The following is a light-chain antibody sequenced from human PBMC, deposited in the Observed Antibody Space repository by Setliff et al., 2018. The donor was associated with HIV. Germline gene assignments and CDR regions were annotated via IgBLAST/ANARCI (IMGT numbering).Light chain of an antibody. V-gene: IGLV2-14*01. J-gene: IGLJ1*01. CDR3: SSYTSSSTYV. CDR2: DVT. Sequence: QSVLSQPASVSGSPGQSITISCTGTPSDVGGFTLVSWYQKYPDRVPKLIIYDVTKRPSRVSDRFSGSKSANTASLTISGLQPEDEADYYCSSYTSSSTYVFGTGTKVTVL. CDR1: PSDVGGFTL.